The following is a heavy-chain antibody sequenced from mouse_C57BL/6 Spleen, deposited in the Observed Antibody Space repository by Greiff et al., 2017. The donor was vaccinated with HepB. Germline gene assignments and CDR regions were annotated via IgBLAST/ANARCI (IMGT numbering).Heavy chain of an antibody. J-gene: IGHJ3*01. CDR3: ARTHSNYVAGFAY. V-gene: IGHV2-2*01. D-gene: IGHD2-5*01. CDR1: GFSLTSYG. Sequence: VMLVESGPGLVQPSQSLSITCTVSGFSLTSYGVHWVRQSPGKGLEWLGVIWSGGSTDYNAAFISRLSISKDNSKSQVFFKMNSLQADDTAIYYCARTHSNYVAGFAYWGQGTLVTVSA. CDR2: IWSGGST.